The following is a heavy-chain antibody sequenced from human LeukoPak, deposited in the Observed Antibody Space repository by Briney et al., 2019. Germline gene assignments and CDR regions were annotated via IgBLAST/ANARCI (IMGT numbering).Heavy chain of an antibody. V-gene: IGHV4-30-2*01. CDR2: IHHGGST. Sequence: SETLSLTCVVSGGSINSGDYSWSWIRQPPGKGLEWIGYIHHGGSTYYNPSLKSRVTISLDRSKNQFSLNLSAVTAADTAVYYCARRLSSGYHSHFDYWGQGTLVTVSS. CDR3: ARRLSSGYHSHFDY. J-gene: IGHJ4*02. CDR1: GGSINSGDYS. D-gene: IGHD3-22*01.